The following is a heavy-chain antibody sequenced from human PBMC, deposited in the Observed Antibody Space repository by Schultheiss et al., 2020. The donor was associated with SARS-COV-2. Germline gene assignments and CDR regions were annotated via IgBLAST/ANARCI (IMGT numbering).Heavy chain of an antibody. D-gene: IGHD6-19*01. CDR3: ARDLSYSSGHDRDY. Sequence: SQTLSLTRTVSGDSISYNYWSWIRQPPGKGLEWIGYIYYSGSTYYNPSLKSRVTISVDTSKNQFSLKLSSVTAADTAIYYCARDLSYSSGHDRDYWGQGTLVTVSS. CDR1: GDSISYNY. V-gene: IGHV4-59*12. CDR2: IYYSGST. J-gene: IGHJ4*02.